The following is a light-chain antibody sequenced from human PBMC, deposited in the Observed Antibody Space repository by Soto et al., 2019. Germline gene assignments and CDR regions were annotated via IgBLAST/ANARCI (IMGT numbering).Light chain of an antibody. J-gene: IGKJ4*01. CDR1: QSVFKSY. Sequence: IVLTQSPGTLSLSTGERANLSCRASQSVFKSYLAWYQQKPGQAPRLLIYVASNRATVISDRFSGSGSGTDFTLTVNRLEPADFAVYYCQQYGSTPSTFGGGTKEEIK. V-gene: IGKV3-20*01. CDR2: VAS. CDR3: QQYGSTPST.